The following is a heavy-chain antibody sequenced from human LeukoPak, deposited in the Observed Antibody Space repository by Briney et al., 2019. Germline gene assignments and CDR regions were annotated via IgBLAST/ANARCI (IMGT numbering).Heavy chain of an antibody. J-gene: IGHJ4*02. Sequence: GRSLRLSCAASGFTFSSYAMHWVRQAPGKGLEWVAVISYDGSDKYYADSVKGRFTISRDNSKNTLYLQMNSLRAEDTAVYYCASLFGYCSSTSCPGSWGQGTLVTVSS. CDR3: ASLFGYCSSTSCPGS. V-gene: IGHV3-30-3*01. D-gene: IGHD2-2*03. CDR2: ISYDGSDK. CDR1: GFTFSSYA.